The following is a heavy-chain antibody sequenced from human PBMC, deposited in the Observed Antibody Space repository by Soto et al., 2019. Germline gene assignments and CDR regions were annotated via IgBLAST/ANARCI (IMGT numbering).Heavy chain of an antibody. D-gene: IGHD3-3*01. CDR2: IGTAGDT. V-gene: IGHV3-13*01. J-gene: IGHJ3*02. CDR1: GFTFSSYD. CDR3: ARGDSYYDFWSGYYSSGDAFDI. Sequence: PGGSLRLSCAASGFTFSSYDMHWVRQATGKGLEWVSAIGTAGDTYYPGSVKGRFTISRENAKNSLYLQMNSLRAEDTAVYYCARGDSYYDFWSGYYSSGDAFDIWGQGTRVTVSS.